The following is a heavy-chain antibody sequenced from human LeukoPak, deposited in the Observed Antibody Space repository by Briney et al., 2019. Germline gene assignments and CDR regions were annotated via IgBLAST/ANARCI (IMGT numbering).Heavy chain of an antibody. CDR2: MYHSGST. CDR1: NYSISTDYY. CDR3: AKGRDPPLLWFGELLYDYYMDV. Sequence: SETLSLTCTVSNYSISTDYYWGWIRQPPGKGLEWIGTMYHSGSTYYDPSLKSRVTISVDTSKNQFSLKLSSVTAADTAVYYCAKGRDPPLLWFGELLYDYYMDVWGKGTTVTISS. V-gene: IGHV4-38-2*02. J-gene: IGHJ6*03. D-gene: IGHD3-10*01.